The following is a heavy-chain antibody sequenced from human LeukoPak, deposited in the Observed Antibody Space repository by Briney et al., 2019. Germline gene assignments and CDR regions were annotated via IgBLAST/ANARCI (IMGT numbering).Heavy chain of an antibody. J-gene: IGHJ6*02. CDR1: GYTLTELS. D-gene: IGHD6-13*01. CDR2: FDPEDGET. CDR3: ETKGPRSWYYYYGMDV. V-gene: IGHV1-24*01. Sequence: GASVKVSCKVSGYTLTELSMHWVRQAPGKGLEWMGGFDPEDGETIYAQKFQGRVTMTEDTSTDTAYMELSSLRSEDTAVYYCETKGPRSWYYYYGMDVWGQGTTVTVSS.